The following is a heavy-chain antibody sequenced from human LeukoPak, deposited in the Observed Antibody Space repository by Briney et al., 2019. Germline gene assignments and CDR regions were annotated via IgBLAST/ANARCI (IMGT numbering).Heavy chain of an antibody. Sequence: GGSLRLSCVGSGFTFRSHAMSWVRQAPEKGLEFVSGIYENGGTTYYADSVKGRFSISRDNSKNTLYLQMDSLRGEDTAVYYYAKDFRIGYSAHFDYWGQGALVTVSS. CDR3: AKDFRIGYSAHFDY. J-gene: IGHJ4*02. V-gene: IGHV3-23*01. CDR1: GFTFRSHA. CDR2: IYENGGTT. D-gene: IGHD2-21*01.